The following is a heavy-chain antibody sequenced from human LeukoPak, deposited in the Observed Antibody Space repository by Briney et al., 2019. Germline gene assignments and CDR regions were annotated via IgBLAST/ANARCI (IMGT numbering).Heavy chain of an antibody. D-gene: IGHD1-26*01. CDR3: ARANRGAFDQ. Sequence: GGSLRLSCAASGFTVSSNYMSWARQAPGKGLEWVSVIYSGGSTYYADSVKGRFTISRDNSKNTLYLQMNSLRAEDTAVYYCARANRGAFDQWGQGTLVTVSS. CDR2: IYSGGST. V-gene: IGHV3-53*01. J-gene: IGHJ4*02. CDR1: GFTVSSNY.